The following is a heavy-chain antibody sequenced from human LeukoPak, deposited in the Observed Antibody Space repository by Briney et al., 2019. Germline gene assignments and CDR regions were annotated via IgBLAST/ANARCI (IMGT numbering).Heavy chain of an antibody. CDR2: ISGSGGST. V-gene: IGHV3-23*01. J-gene: IGHJ5*02. D-gene: IGHD1-26*01. Sequence: GGSLRLSCAASGFTFSSYAMSWVRQAPGKGLEWVSAISGSGGSTYYADSVKGRFTISRDNSKNTLYLQMNSLRAEDTAVYYCARLYEFGGSYWFDPWGQGTLVTVSS. CDR1: GFTFSSYA. CDR3: ARLYEFGGSYWFDP.